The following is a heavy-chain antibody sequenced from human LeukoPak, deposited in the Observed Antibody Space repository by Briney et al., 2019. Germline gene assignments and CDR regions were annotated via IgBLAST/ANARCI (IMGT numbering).Heavy chain of an antibody. CDR3: ARDRIDFPSDY. D-gene: IGHD3-3*01. CDR2: INPNSGGT. CDR1: GYTFTSYG. Sequence: ASVKVSCKASGYTFTSYGISWVRQAPGQGLEWMGWINPNSGGTNYAQKFQGRVTMTRDTSISTAYMELSRLRSDDTAVYYCARDRIDFPSDYWGQGTLVTVSS. J-gene: IGHJ4*02. V-gene: IGHV1-2*02.